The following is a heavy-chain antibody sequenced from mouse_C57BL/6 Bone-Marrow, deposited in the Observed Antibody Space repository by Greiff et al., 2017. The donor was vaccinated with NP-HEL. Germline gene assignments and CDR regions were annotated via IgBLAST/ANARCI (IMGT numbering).Heavy chain of an antibody. V-gene: IGHV1-59*01. CDR3: ARWGFAY. CDR1: GYTFTSYW. J-gene: IGHJ3*01. CDR2: IDPSDSYT. Sequence: VQLQQPGAELVRPGTSAKLSCKASGYTFTSYWMHWVKQRPGQGLEWIGVIDPSDSYTNYNQKFKGKATLTVDTSSSTAYMQLSSLTSEDSAVYYCARWGFAYWGQGTLVTVSA.